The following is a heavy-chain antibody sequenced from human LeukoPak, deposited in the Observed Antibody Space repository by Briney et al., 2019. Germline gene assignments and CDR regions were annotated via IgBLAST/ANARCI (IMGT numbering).Heavy chain of an antibody. J-gene: IGHJ4*02. Sequence: PGGSLRLSCAASGFTFSSYWMSWVRQAPGKGLERVANIKQDGSEKYYVDSVKGRFTISRDNAKSSLYLQMNSLRAEDTAVYYCARVQDDFWSGKADCWGQGTLVTVSS. CDR1: GFTFSSYW. D-gene: IGHD3-3*01. CDR3: ARVQDDFWSGKADC. V-gene: IGHV3-7*01. CDR2: IKQDGSEK.